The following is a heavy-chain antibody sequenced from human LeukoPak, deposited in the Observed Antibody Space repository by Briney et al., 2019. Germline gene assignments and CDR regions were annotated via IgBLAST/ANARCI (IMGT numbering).Heavy chain of an antibody. CDR2: ISGTSGNV. CDR3: ARDRSFYGAPWYFDL. J-gene: IGHJ2*01. D-gene: IGHD3-3*02. Sequence: GGSLRLSCAASGFTFNSYAMSWVRQAPGKGLEWVSAISGTSGNVYYGDSVRGRFTISRDNSKNTLYLQMNSLRAEDTAIYYCARDRSFYGAPWYFDLWGRGTLSLSPQ. V-gene: IGHV3-23*01. CDR1: GFTFNSYA.